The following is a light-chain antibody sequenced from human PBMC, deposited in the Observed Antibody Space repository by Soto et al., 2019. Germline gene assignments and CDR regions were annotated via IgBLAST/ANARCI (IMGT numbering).Light chain of an antibody. Sequence: EIVLSQSPAILSLSPGDRATLSCRASQTVSSFLAWYQQKPGQAPRLLIYDTSNRATGVPARFSASGSGTDFTLTIRSLEPEGFAVYFCQQRYNWPPTFGEGTKLEI. CDR3: QQRYNWPPT. J-gene: IGKJ2*01. CDR2: DTS. V-gene: IGKV3-11*01. CDR1: QTVSSF.